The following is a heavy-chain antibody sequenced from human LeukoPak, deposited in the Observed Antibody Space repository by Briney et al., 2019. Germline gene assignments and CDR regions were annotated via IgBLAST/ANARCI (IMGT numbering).Heavy chain of an antibody. D-gene: IGHD5-12*01. V-gene: IGHV1-2*02. CDR2: INPNSGGT. Sequence: ASVKVSCKASGYTFTGYYMHWVRQAPGQGLEWMGWINPNSGGTNYAQKFQGRVTMTRGTSISTAYMELSRLRSDDTAVYYCARGGKYSGYDYPYYFDYWGQGTLVTVSS. CDR1: GYTFTGYY. CDR3: ARGGKYSGYDYPYYFDY. J-gene: IGHJ4*02.